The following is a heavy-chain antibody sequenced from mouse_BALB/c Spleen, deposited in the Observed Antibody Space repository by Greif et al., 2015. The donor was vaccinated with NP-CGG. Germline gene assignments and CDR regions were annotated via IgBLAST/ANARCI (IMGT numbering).Heavy chain of an antibody. J-gene: IGHJ3*01. CDR1: GHTFTSYW. D-gene: IGHD1-1*01. V-gene: IGHV1-7*01. CDR2: INPSTGYT. Sequence: VNLVESGAELAKPGASVKMSCKASGHTFTSYWMHWVKQRPGQGLEWIGYINPSTGYTEYNQKFKDKATLTADKSSSTADMQLSSLTSEDSAVYYCATTVVATFAYWGQGTLVTVSA. CDR3: ATTVVATFAY.